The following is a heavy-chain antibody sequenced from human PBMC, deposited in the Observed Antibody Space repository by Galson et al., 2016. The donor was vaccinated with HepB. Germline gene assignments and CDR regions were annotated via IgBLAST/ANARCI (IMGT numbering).Heavy chain of an antibody. D-gene: IGHD3-22*01. CDR1: GITLRNFI. Sequence: SLRLSCAASGITLRNFIIHWVRQPPGKGLEWVAAISHDDISKYYTDSVKGRFTISRDNSGNTVDLQMNSLRAEDTAVYYCARAAHSSGYCDVLDIRGQGTKVTVSS. V-gene: IGHV3-30-3*01. CDR2: ISHDDISK. CDR3: ARAAHSSGYCDVLDI. J-gene: IGHJ3*02.